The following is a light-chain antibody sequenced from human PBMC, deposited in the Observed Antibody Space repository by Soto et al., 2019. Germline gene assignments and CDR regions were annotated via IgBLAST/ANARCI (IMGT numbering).Light chain of an antibody. V-gene: IGKV1-39*01. J-gene: IGKJ1*01. Sequence: EIEMTQSPSTLSASVGDRVTVTCRTSQRISTHLNWYHQKQGQAPKLXIYAASSLQSGVPSRFSGSGSGTEFTLTISRLQPEDFAVYFCQQYGSSTRTFGQGTKVDIK. CDR2: AAS. CDR3: QQYGSSTRT. CDR1: QRISTH.